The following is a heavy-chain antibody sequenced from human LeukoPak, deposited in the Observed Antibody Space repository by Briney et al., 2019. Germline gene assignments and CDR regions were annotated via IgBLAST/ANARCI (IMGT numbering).Heavy chain of an antibody. CDR3: ARDVTYYDFWSGYYPNYMDV. CDR1: GGSISSGYY. CDR2: IYHSGST. J-gene: IGHJ6*03. Sequence: TSETLSLTCTVSGGSISSGYYWGWIRQPPGKGLEWIGGIYHSGSTNYNPSLKSRVTISVDTSKNQFSLKLSSVTAADTAVYYCARDVTYYDFWSGYYPNYMDVWGKGTTVTVSS. D-gene: IGHD3-3*01. V-gene: IGHV4-38-2*02.